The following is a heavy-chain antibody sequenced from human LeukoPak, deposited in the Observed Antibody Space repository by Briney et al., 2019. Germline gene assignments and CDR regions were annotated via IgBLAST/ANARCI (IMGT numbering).Heavy chain of an antibody. D-gene: IGHD1-26*01. CDR3: ARYRGYSGSYKRAEYFQH. V-gene: IGHV1-46*01. Sequence: ASVKVSCKASGYTFTSYYMHWVRQAPGRGLEWMGIINPSGGSTSYAQKFQGRVTMTRDTSTSTVYMELSSLRSEDTAVYYCARYRGYSGSYKRAEYFQHWGQGTLVTVSS. CDR1: GYTFTSYY. CDR2: INPSGGST. J-gene: IGHJ1*01.